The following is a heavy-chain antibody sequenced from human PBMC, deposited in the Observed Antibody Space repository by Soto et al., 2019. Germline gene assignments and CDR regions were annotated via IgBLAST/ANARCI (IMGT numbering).Heavy chain of an antibody. J-gene: IGHJ4*02. D-gene: IGHD6-19*01. CDR2: ISSSSSYI. Sequence: GGSLRLSCAASGFTFSSYSMNWVRQAPGKGLEWVSSISSSSSYIYYADSVKGRFTISRDNAKNSLYLQMNSLRAEDTAVYYCARLAAVAFFDYWGQGTLVTVSS. V-gene: IGHV3-21*01. CDR3: ARLAAVAFFDY. CDR1: GFTFSSYS.